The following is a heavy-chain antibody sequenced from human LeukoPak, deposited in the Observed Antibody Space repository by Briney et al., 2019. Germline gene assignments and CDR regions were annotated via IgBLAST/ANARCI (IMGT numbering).Heavy chain of an antibody. CDR2: INPSGGST. CDR1: GYTFTSYY. CDR3: ARETPPQAFDI. Sequence: GASVKVSCKASGYTFTSYYMHWVRQAPGQGHEWMGIINPSGGSTSYAQKFQGRVTMTRDTSTSTVYMELSSLRSEDTAVYYCARETPPQAFDIWGQGTMVTVSS. J-gene: IGHJ3*02. V-gene: IGHV1-46*01.